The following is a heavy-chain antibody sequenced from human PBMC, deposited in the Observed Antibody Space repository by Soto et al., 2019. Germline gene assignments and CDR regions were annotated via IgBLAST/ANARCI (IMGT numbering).Heavy chain of an antibody. CDR1: GYTFTSYA. V-gene: IGHV1-3*01. D-gene: IGHD3-22*01. J-gene: IGHJ4*02. Sequence: ASVKVSCKASGYTFTSYAMHWVRQAPGQRLEWMGWINAGNGNTKYSQKFQGRVTITRDTSASTAYMELSSLRSEDTAVYYCARELRDYYDSSGYGYYFDYWGQGTLVTVSS. CDR3: ARELRDYYDSSGYGYYFDY. CDR2: INAGNGNT.